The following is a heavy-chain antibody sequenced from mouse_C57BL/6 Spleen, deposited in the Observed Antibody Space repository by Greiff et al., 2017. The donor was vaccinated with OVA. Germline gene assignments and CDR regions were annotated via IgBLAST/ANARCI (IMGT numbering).Heavy chain of an antibody. D-gene: IGHD2-4*01. V-gene: IGHV1-15*01. Sequence: QVQLQQSGAELVRPGASVTLSCKASGYTFTDYEMHWVKQTPVHGLEWIGAIDPETGGTAYNQKFKGKAILTADKSSSKAYMELRSLTSEDSAVYYCTRRDYDYDGDYFGYWGQGTTLTVSS. CDR2: IDPETGGT. J-gene: IGHJ2*01. CDR3: TRRDYDYDGDYFGY. CDR1: GYTFTDYE.